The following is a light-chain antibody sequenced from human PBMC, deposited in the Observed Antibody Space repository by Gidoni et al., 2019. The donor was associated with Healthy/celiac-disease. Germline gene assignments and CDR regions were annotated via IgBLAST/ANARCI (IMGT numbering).Light chain of an antibody. V-gene: IGKV1-39*01. CDR2: AAS. J-gene: IGKJ4*01. CDR1: QSITSY. CDR3: QQSYSTPLT. Sequence: DINMTYSPSYPSASVGDRVTITCRASQSITSYLNWYQQKPGKAPKLLIYAASSLQSGVPSRFSGSGSGTDFTLTISRLQPEDFATYYCQQSYSTPLTFGGGTKVEIK.